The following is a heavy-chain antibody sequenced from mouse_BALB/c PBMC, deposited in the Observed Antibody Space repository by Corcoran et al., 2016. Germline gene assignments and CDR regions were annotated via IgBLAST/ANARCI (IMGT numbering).Heavy chain of an antibody. D-gene: IGHD1-2*01. V-gene: IGHV3-6*02. CDR2: ISYDGNN. J-gene: IGHJ2*01. Sequence: DVQLQESGPGLVKPSQSLSLPSSVTGYSITSGYYWNWIRQFPGTQLEWMGYISYDGNNNDNPSLKNRISNTRDTSKNQFFLKLNSVTTEDTATYYCATLLRPLDYGGQGTTLTVSS. CDR3: ATLLRPLDY. CDR1: GYSITSGYY.